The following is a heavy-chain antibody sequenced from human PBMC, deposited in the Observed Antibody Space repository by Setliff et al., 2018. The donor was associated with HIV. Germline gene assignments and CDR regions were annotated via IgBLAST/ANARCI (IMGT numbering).Heavy chain of an antibody. CDR3: ATYAGNGGGKGY. Sequence: SETLSLTCTVSGDSISSGSYYWSWIRQPAGKGLEWIGHVYTSGSTDYNPSLNSRLTISIDTSRNQFSLRLNSVTAADTAVYFCATYAGNGGGKGYWGQGTLVTVSS. J-gene: IGHJ4*02. CDR2: VYTSGST. CDR1: GDSISSGSYY. D-gene: IGHD2-21*01. V-gene: IGHV4-61*09.